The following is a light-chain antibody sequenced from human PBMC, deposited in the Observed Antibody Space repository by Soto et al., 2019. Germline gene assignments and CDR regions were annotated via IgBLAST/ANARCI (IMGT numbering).Light chain of an antibody. CDR2: GAS. V-gene: IGKV3-15*01. J-gene: IGKJ1*01. CDR1: QSVSNN. Sequence: EIVMTHSPATLSVSPGERATLSCRASQSVSNNLAWYQQKPGQAPRLLIYGASTRATAIPARFSGSGSGTEFTLTISRLEPEDFAVYYCQQYGSSGTFGQGTKVEIK. CDR3: QQYGSSGT.